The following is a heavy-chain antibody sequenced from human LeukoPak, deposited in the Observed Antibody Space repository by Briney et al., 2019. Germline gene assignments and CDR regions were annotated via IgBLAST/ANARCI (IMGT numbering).Heavy chain of an antibody. Sequence: PGGSLRLSCAASGFTFDDYVMHWVRQAPGKGLEWVSGISWNSGRIGYADSVKGRFTTSRDNAKNSLYLQMNSLRAEDTALYYCAKDVTATASSYYGMDVWGQGTTVTVSS. J-gene: IGHJ6*02. D-gene: IGHD2-21*02. CDR1: GFTFDDYV. CDR2: ISWNSGRI. V-gene: IGHV3-9*01. CDR3: AKDVTATASSYYGMDV.